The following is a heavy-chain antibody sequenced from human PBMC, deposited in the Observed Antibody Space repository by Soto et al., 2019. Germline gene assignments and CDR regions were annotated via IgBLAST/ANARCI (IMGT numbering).Heavy chain of an antibody. CDR1: GGSISDFY. D-gene: IGHD2-21*02. Sequence: QVQLQESGPGLVKPSETLSLTCTVSGGSISDFYWSWIRQPPGKALEWIGYGYMYYSWSTYYNPSLEGRVSISVDASNNQFSLRLSSVTAADTAVYYCARGSLSTVTANAFDVWGPGAPVTVSS. CDR3: ARGSLSTVTANAFDV. CDR2: MYYSWST. J-gene: IGHJ3*01. V-gene: IGHV4-59*01.